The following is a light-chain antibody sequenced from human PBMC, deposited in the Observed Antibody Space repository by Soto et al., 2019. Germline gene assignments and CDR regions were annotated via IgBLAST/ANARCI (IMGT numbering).Light chain of an antibody. CDR2: EGS. CDR3: CSYTGTSSRYV. Sequence: QSALTQPASVSGSPGQSITISCTGTSSDVGSYNLVSWYQQHPGKAPKLMIYEGSKRPSGVSNRFSGSKSGNTASLTISGLQAEDEADYYSCSYTGTSSRYVFGTGTKLTVL. J-gene: IGLJ1*01. V-gene: IGLV2-14*02. CDR1: SSDVGSYNL.